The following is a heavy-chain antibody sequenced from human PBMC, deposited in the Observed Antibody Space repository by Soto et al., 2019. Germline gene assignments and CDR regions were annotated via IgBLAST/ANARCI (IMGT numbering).Heavy chain of an antibody. CDR2: IKRITDGGTT. Sequence: EVQLVESGGGLVKPGGSLRLSCAASGFTFYNAWMNWVRQAPGKGREWVGRIKRITDGGTTEYAAPVKGRFTISRDDSRNTVYLQMNSLKTEDTAVYYCTTGVMSSSNYWGQGTLVTVSS. CDR3: TTGVMSSSNY. J-gene: IGHJ4*02. V-gene: IGHV3-15*07. CDR1: GFTFYNAW. D-gene: IGHD6-6*01.